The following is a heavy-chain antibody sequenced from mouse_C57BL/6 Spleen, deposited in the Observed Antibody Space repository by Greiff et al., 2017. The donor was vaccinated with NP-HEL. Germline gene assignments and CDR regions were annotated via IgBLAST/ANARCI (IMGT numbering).Heavy chain of an antibody. CDR1: GYTFTSYG. J-gene: IGHJ4*01. CDR2: IYPRSGNT. D-gene: IGHD2-2*01. Sequence: QVQLQQSGAELARPGASVKLSCKASGYTFTSYGISWVKQRTGQGLEWIGEIYPRSGNTYYNEKFKGKATLTADKSSSTAYMALRSLTSEDSAVYVCARGDYGYDGYAMDYWGQGTSVTVSS. CDR3: ARGDYGYDGYAMDY. V-gene: IGHV1-81*01.